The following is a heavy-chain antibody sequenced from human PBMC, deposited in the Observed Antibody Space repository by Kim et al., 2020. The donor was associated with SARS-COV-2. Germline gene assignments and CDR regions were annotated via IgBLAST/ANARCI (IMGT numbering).Heavy chain of an antibody. J-gene: IGHJ4*02. Sequence: ASVKVSCKASGYTFTSYGISWVRQAPGQGLEWMGWISAYNGNTNYAQKLQGRVTMTTDTSTSTAYMELRSLRSDDTAVYYCARMGPLYRRGSFFDYWGQGTLVTVSS. D-gene: IGHD6-6*01. CDR3: ARMGPLYRRGSFFDY. V-gene: IGHV1-18*01. CDR2: ISAYNGNT. CDR1: GYTFTSYG.